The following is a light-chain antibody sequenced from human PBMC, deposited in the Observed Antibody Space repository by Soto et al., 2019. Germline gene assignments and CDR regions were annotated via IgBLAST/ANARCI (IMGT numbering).Light chain of an antibody. V-gene: IGKV3-20*01. Sequence: EIVLTQSPGTLSLSPGERATLSCRASQSVSSSYLAWYQQKPGQAPRLLIYGASSRATGIPDRFSGSGSGTDFTLTISRLEPEDFAVYYCQQCSSSPWTFGQGTKVEIK. CDR3: QQCSSSPWT. J-gene: IGKJ1*01. CDR1: QSVSSSY. CDR2: GAS.